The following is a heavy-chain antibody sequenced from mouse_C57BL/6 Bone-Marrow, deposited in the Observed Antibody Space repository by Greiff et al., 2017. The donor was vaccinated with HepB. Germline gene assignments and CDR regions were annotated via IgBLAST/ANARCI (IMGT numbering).Heavy chain of an antibody. CDR2: ISSGSSTI. V-gene: IGHV5-17*01. D-gene: IGHD1-1*01. CDR1: GFTFSDYG. CDR3: ARGAVSSFAY. Sequence: DVKLVESGGGLVKPGGSLKLSCAASGFTFSDYGMHWVRQAPEKGLEWVAYISSGSSTIYYAETVKGRFTISRDNAKNTRFLQMTSLRSEDTAMYYCARGAVSSFAYWGQGTLVTVSA. J-gene: IGHJ3*01.